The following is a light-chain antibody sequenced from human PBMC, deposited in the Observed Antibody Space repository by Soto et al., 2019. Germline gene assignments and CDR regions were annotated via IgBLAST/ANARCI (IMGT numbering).Light chain of an antibody. V-gene: IGLV1-40*01. Sequence: QAVVTQPPSVSGAPGQRVTISCTGSSSNIGAGYDVHWYQQLPGTAPKLLIYDNSNRPSGVPDRFSGSKSGTSASLAITGLQAEDEADYYCQSYDSSLSAVFGGGTKLTVL. CDR3: QSYDSSLSAV. CDR1: SSNIGAGYD. J-gene: IGLJ2*01. CDR2: DNS.